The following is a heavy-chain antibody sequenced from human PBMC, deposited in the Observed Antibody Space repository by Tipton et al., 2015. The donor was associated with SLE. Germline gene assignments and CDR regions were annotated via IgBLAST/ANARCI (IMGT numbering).Heavy chain of an antibody. CDR1: GVSISSGSYY. J-gene: IGHJ5*02. CDR2: IHTSGST. D-gene: IGHD4-11*01. CDR3: ARYPESNYHWFGP. Sequence: TLSLTCTVSGVSISSGSYYWTWIRQPAGKGLEWIGSIHTSGSTNYNPSLKSRVTISVDTSKNQFSLKLSSVTAADTAVYYCARYPESNYHWFGPWGQGALVTVSS. V-gene: IGHV4-61*02.